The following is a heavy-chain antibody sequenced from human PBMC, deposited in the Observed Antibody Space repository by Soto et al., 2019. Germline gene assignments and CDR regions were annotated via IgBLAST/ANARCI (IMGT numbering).Heavy chain of an antibody. D-gene: IGHD3-16*01. CDR1: GFTFRNYG. Sequence: QVQLVESGGGVVQPGGSLRLSCAASGFTFRNYGMHWVRQAPGKGLEWVAIISYDVSNEYYADSVKGRFTISRDNSKNTLYLQMNSLRTEDTAMYHCAKDQVTEDVYYYYGLDVWGQGTTVTVSS. J-gene: IGHJ6*02. V-gene: IGHV3-30*18. CDR3: AKDQVTEDVYYYYGLDV. CDR2: ISYDVSNE.